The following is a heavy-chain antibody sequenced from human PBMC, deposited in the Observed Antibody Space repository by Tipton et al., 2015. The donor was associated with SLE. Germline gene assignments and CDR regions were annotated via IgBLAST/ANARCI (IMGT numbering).Heavy chain of an antibody. Sequence: TLSLTCTVSGYSISSGYYWGWIRQPPGKGLEWIGTIYHSGSTNHNPSLKSRVTISVDTSKNQFSLKLSSVTAADTAVYYCARQSGTEFWSGYYRGYYFDYWGQGTLVTVSS. D-gene: IGHD3-3*01. CDR1: GYSISSGYY. J-gene: IGHJ4*02. CDR2: IYHSGST. CDR3: ARQSGTEFWSGYYRGYYFDY. V-gene: IGHV4-38-2*02.